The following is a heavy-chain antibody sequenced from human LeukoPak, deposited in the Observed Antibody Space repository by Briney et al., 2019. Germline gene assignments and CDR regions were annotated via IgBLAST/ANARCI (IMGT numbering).Heavy chain of an antibody. J-gene: IGHJ4*02. Sequence: GGSLRLSCAASGFAFSNFAMTWVRQAPGKGLEWVTVISGSGGNTYYADSVKGRFTISRDNSKSTLYLQMTSLRAEDTAVYYCANNFRHSGSYYGFDYWGQGVLVTVSS. CDR3: ANNFRHSGSYYGFDY. D-gene: IGHD1-26*01. CDR1: GFAFSNFA. V-gene: IGHV3-23*01. CDR2: ISGSGGNT.